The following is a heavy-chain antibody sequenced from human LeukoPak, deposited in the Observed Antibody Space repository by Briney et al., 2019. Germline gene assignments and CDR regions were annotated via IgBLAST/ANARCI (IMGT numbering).Heavy chain of an antibody. J-gene: IGHJ5*02. V-gene: IGHV4-59*01. D-gene: IGHD1-26*01. CDR2: AHSSGST. Sequence: SETLSLTCTVSGDSISSYFWSWIRQPPGKGLEWIGYAHSSGSTNYNPSLKSRVTISADASKNQFSLNLRSVTAADTAVYYCARDSHSIDIATPGGFDPWGQGTPVTVSS. CDR1: GDSISSYF. CDR3: ARDSHSIDIATPGGFDP.